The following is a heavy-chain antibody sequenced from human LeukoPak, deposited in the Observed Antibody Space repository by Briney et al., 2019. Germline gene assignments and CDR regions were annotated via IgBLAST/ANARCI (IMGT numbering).Heavy chain of an antibody. D-gene: IGHD3-3*01. Sequence: SETLSLTCTVSGGSISSYYWSWIRQPPGKGLEWIGYIYYSGSTNYNPSLKSRVTISVDTSKNQFSLKLSSVTAADTAVYYCASYDFRDFDAFDIWGQETMVTVSS. CDR3: ASYDFRDFDAFDI. V-gene: IGHV4-59*01. J-gene: IGHJ3*02. CDR1: GGSISSYY. CDR2: IYYSGST.